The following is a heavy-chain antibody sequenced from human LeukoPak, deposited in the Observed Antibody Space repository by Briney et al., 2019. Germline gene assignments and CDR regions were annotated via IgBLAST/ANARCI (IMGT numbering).Heavy chain of an antibody. Sequence: SCKASGGTFSSYSMNWVRQAPGKGLEWVSSISSGSSYIYYADSVKGRFTISRDNAKNSLYLQMSSLRAEDTAVYYCARDVRAARDFQHWGQGTLVTVSS. V-gene: IGHV3-21*01. CDR2: ISSGSSYI. D-gene: IGHD6-6*01. J-gene: IGHJ1*01. CDR3: ARDVRAARDFQH. CDR1: GGTFSSYS.